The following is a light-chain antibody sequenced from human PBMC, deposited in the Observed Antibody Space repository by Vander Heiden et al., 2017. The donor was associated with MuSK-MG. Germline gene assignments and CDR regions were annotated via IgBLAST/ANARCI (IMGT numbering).Light chain of an antibody. CDR2: NNN. V-gene: IGLV1-44*01. Sequence: QSVLPQPPSASGTTGQRVTISCSGSTSNIGSNTVHWYQQFPVAAPKLLIYNNNLRPSRVPDRFSASKSGTSASLAISGLQSEDEADYYCAALDDSLNGLLFGGGTKLTVL. J-gene: IGLJ2*01. CDR1: TSNIGSNT. CDR3: AALDDSLNGLL.